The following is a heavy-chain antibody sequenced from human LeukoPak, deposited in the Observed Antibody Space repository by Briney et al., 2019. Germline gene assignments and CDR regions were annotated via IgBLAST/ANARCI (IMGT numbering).Heavy chain of an antibody. CDR3: ARHSATPRRSSGSYLKRSGRFDP. CDR1: GDSISTSKSY. CDR2: INHSGST. J-gene: IGHJ5*02. V-gene: IGHV4-39*01. D-gene: IGHD3-10*01. Sequence: SEILSLTCTVSGDSISTSKSYWGWIRQPPGKGLEWIGEINHSGSTNYNPSLKSRVTISVDTSKNQFSLKLSSVTAADTAVYYCARHSATPRRSSGSYLKRSGRFDPWGQGTLVTVSS.